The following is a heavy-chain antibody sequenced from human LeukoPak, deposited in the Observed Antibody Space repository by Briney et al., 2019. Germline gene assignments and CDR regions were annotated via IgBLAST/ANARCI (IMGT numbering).Heavy chain of an antibody. V-gene: IGHV1-46*01. Sequence: ASVKVSCKASGYTFTSYYMHWVRQAPGQGLEWMGIINPSGGSTSYAQKFQGRVTMTRDTSTSTVYMELSSLRSEDTAVYYCASGAYPTDLMLYGDYWGQGTLVTVSS. D-gene: IGHD2-8*01. J-gene: IGHJ4*02. CDR3: ASGAYPTDLMLYGDY. CDR1: GYTFTSYY. CDR2: INPSGGST.